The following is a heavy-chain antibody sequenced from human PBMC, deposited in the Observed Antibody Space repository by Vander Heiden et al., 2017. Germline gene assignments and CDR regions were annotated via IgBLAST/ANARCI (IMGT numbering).Heavy chain of an antibody. CDR2: ISSSGSTI. CDR3: ASFRVDY. CDR1: GFIFSDFN. J-gene: IGHJ4*02. V-gene: IGHV3-48*02. Sequence: EVQLVESGGGLVQPGGSLRLSCAASGFIFSDFNMHWVRQAPGKGLEWVSYISSSGSTIYYADSVKGRFTISRDNAKDSLYLQMNSLGDEDTAVYYCASFRVDYWGQGTLVTVSS.